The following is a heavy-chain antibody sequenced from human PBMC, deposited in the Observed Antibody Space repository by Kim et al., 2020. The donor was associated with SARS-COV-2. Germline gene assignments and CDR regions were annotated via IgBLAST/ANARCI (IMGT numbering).Heavy chain of an antibody. J-gene: IGHJ4*02. D-gene: IGHD3-10*01. CDR3: AVKYYYGSGAGPLFDY. V-gene: IGHV3-11*06. Sequence: CRLTISRDDAKNSLYLQMNSLRAEDTAVYYCAVKYYYGSGAGPLFDYWGQGTLVTVSS.